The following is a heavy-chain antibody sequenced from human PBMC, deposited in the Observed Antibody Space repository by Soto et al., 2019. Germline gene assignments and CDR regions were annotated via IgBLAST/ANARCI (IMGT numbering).Heavy chain of an antibody. CDR2: IYYCGST. CDR3: ARERRDGYRHYFDY. Sequence: QVQLQESGPGLVKPSETLSLMCTVSGGSISSYYWSWIRQPPGKGLEWIGYIYYCGSTNYNPSLESRVTTSVDTSKNQSPLKGSYVTASDTAVYYCARERRDGYRHYFDYWGQGTVVTVSS. J-gene: IGHJ4*02. CDR1: GGSISSYY. V-gene: IGHV4-59*01. D-gene: IGHD5-12*01.